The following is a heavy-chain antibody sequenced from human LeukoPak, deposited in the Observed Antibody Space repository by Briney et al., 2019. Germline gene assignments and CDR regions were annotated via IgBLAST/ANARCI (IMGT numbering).Heavy chain of an antibody. Sequence: PSETLSLTFTVSGGSISSYYWSWIRQPPGKGLEWIGYIYYSGSTNYNPSLKSRVTISVDTSKNQFSLKLSSVTAADTAVYYCAREEFGVVIIGAFDIWGQGTMVTVSS. J-gene: IGHJ3*02. D-gene: IGHD3-3*01. CDR2: IYYSGST. CDR1: GGSISSYY. CDR3: AREEFGVVIIGAFDI. V-gene: IGHV4-59*01.